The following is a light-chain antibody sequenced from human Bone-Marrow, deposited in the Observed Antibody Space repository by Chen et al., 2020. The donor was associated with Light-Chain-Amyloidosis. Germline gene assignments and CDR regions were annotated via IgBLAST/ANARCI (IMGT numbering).Light chain of an antibody. J-gene: IGLJ3*02. CDR1: SGSIATNY. V-gene: IGLV6-57*01. Sequence: NFMLTQPHSVSESPGKTVIISCTRSSGSIATNYVQWYQQRPGSSPTTVIYEDDQRPSGVPDRFSGSIDRSCNSATLTISGLKTEDAADYYCQSYQGSSQGVFGGGTKLTVL. CDR3: QSYQGSSQGV. CDR2: EDD.